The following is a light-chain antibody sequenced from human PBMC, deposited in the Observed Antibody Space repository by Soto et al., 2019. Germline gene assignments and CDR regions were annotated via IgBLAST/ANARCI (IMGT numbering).Light chain of an antibody. CDR1: QSVSDW. Sequence: DIQMTQSPSTLSAAVGDRVTIVCRASQSVSDWLAWYQQRPGKAPKVLIYGASSLEGGVPSRFSGSGSGTEFTLTISSLQPDDFATYYCRQYNSYPWTFGQGTKVEI. V-gene: IGKV1-5*02. CDR2: GAS. CDR3: RQYNSYPWT. J-gene: IGKJ1*01.